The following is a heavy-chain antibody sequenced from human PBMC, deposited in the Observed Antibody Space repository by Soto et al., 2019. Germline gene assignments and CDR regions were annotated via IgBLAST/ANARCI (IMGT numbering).Heavy chain of an antibody. CDR3: AKVPWGVVIWEYYFDY. J-gene: IGHJ4*02. D-gene: IGHD3-22*01. CDR1: GFTFSSYA. V-gene: IGHV3-23*01. Sequence: PGGSLRLSCAASGFTFSSYAMSWVRQAPGKGLEWVSAISGSGGSTYYADSVKGRFTISRDNSKNTLYLQMNSLRAEDTAVYYCAKVPWGVVIWEYYFDYWGQGTLVTVSS. CDR2: ISGSGGST.